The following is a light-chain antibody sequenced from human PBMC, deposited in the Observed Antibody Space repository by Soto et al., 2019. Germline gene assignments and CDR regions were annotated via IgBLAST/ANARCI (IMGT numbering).Light chain of an antibody. CDR1: SSDVGSYNL. V-gene: IGLV2-23*01. CDR2: EGS. CDR3: CSYAGSSTLV. Sequence: QSALTQPASMSGSPGQSITISCTGTSSDVGSYNLVSWYLQHPGKAPKLMIYEGSKRPSGVSNRFSGSKSGNTASLTISGLQAEDEADYYCCSYAGSSTLVFGGGTKLTVL. J-gene: IGLJ2*01.